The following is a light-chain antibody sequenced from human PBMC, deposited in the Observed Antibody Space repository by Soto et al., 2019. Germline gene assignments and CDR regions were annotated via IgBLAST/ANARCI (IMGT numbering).Light chain of an antibody. CDR2: EVS. CDR3: SSYRTGGPFV. CDR1: SSDVGGYNY. Sequence: QSALTQPASVSGSPGQSITISCTGTSSDVGGYNYVSWYQQHPGKAPKLMIYEVSNRPSGVSNRFSGSKSGNTASLTISGLQAEDEADYYCSSYRTGGPFVFGTGTKVTVL. V-gene: IGLV2-14*01. J-gene: IGLJ1*01.